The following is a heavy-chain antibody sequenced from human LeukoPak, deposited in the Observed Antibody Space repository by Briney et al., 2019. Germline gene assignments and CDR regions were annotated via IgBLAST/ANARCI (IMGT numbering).Heavy chain of an antibody. D-gene: IGHD6-19*01. CDR2: ISYDGSNK. CDR3: AKDAYSSGWNYGMDV. CDR1: GFPSTSYG. V-gene: IGHV3-30*18. Sequence: PAGSLRLSSAAAGFPSTSYGMHSVRHAPDKRLEWVAVISYDGSNKYYADSVKGRFTISRDNSKNTLYLQMNSLRAEDTAVYYCAKDAYSSGWNYGMDVWGQGTTVTVSS. J-gene: IGHJ6*02.